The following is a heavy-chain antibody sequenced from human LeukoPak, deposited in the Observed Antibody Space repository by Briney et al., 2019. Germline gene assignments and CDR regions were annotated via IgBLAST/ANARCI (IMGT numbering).Heavy chain of an antibody. J-gene: IGHJ4*02. CDR2: ISRSSDYI. Sequence: ASGSLRLSCAAAGFTFSRYERNGVGQAPGKGLEWVSSISRSSDYIYYADSVKGRFTISRDNAKNSLYLQMNSLRAEDTAVYYCAREELSYWGQGTLVTVSS. V-gene: IGHV3-21*01. D-gene: IGHD1-26*01. CDR3: AREELSY. CDR1: GFTFSRYE.